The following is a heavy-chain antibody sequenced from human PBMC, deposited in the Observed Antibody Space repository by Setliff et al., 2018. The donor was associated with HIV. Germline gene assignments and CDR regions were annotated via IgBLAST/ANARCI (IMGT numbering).Heavy chain of an antibody. V-gene: IGHV1-46*01. CDR1: GYTFTGYY. Sequence: GASVKVSCKASGYTFTGYYMHWVRQAPGQGLEWMGIINPSGDATTYAQKFQGRVIMTRDTSTNTLYMELSNLRSDDTAVYYCARNPRIAVAGTDYYYYMDVWGKGTTVTVSS. J-gene: IGHJ6*03. D-gene: IGHD6-19*01. CDR3: ARNPRIAVAGTDYYYYMDV. CDR2: INPSGDAT.